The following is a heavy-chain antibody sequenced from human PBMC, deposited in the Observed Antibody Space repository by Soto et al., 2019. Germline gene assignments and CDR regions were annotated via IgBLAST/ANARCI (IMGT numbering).Heavy chain of an antibody. Sequence: QVQLVQSGAEVKKPGASVKVSCKASGYTFTSYGISWVRQAPGQGLEWMGWISAYNGNTNYAQKLQGRVTMTTAPSTSTAYMELRSLRSDDTAVYYCARMPGQLVIFLVMRDYYYGMDVWGQGTTVTVSS. CDR2: ISAYNGNT. CDR1: GYTFTSYG. CDR3: ARMPGQLVIFLVMRDYYYGMDV. D-gene: IGHD6-13*01. V-gene: IGHV1-18*01. J-gene: IGHJ6*02.